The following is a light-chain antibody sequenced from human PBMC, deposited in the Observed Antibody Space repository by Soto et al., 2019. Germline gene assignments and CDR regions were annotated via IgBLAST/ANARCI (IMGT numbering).Light chain of an antibody. V-gene: IGLV2-11*01. CDR3: CSYVATATWV. CDR2: GVS. Sequence: QSVLTQPRSVSGSPGQSVTISCTGTNSDVGGYNYVSWYQQYPGKAPKLMISGVSERPSGVPDRFSGSKSGNTASLTISGLQAEDAADYYCCSYVATATWVFGGGTKLTVL. J-gene: IGLJ3*02. CDR1: NSDVGGYNY.